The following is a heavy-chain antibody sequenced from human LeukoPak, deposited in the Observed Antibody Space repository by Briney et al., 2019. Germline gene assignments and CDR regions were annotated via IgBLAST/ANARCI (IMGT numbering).Heavy chain of an antibody. CDR1: GFTFSSYA. CDR3: ARGPRVATHYFDY. J-gene: IGHJ4*02. Sequence: GGSLRLSCAASGFTFSSYAMHWVRQAPGKGLEWVAVISYVGSNKYYADSVKGRFTISRDNSKNTLYLQMNSLRAEDTAVYYCARGPRVATHYFDYWGQGTLVTVSS. D-gene: IGHD5-12*01. V-gene: IGHV3-30*04. CDR2: ISYVGSNK.